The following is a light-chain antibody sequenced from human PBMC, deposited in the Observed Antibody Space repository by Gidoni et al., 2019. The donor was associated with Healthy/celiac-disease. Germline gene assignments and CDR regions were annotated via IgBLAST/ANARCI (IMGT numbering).Light chain of an antibody. CDR1: QGISSH. V-gene: IGKV1-8*01. Sequence: AIRMTQSPSSFSASTGDRVTITCRASQGISSHLAWYQQKPGKAPKLLIYAASTLQSGVPSRFSGSGSGTDFTLTISCLQSEDFATYYCQQYYSYLTFGPGTKVDIK. CDR2: AAS. J-gene: IGKJ3*01. CDR3: QQYYSYLT.